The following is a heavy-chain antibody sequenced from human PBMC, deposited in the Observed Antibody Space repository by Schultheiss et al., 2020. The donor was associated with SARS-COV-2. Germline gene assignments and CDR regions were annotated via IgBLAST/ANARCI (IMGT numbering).Heavy chain of an antibody. D-gene: IGHD6-13*01. CDR1: GFTFSTYS. Sequence: GGSLRLSCAASGFTFSTYSMNWLRQAPGKGLEWVSSITSSSTFIYYADSVKGRFTISRDNSKNTLYLQMNSLRAEDTAVYYCARTVRVAAAGGYFQHWGQGTLVTVSS. CDR3: ARTVRVAAAGGYFQH. V-gene: IGHV3-21*04. CDR2: ITSSSTFI. J-gene: IGHJ1*01.